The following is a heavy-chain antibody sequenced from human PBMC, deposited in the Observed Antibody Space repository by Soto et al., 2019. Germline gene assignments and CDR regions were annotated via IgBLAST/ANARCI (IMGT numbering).Heavy chain of an antibody. CDR2: INHSGST. V-gene: IGHV4-34*01. CDR3: ARSVVRGVIKFHIPPYFDY. J-gene: IGHJ4*02. Sequence: ASETLSLTCAVYGGSFSGYYWSWIRQPPGKGLEWIGEINHSGSTNYNPSLKSRVTISVDTSKNQFSLKLSSVTAADTAVYYCARSVVRGVIKFHIPPYFDYWGQGTLVTVSS. CDR1: GGSFSGYY. D-gene: IGHD3-10*01.